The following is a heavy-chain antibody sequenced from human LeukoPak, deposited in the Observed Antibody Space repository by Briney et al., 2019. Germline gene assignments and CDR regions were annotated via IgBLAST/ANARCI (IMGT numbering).Heavy chain of an antibody. D-gene: IGHD3-10*01. CDR3: ARNYYGSGSYGYYYFDY. Sequence: GGSLRLSCAASGFTFSGYAMHWVRQAPGKGLEWVAVISYDGSNKYYADSVKGRFTISRDNSKNTLYLQMNSLRAEDTAVYYCARNYYGSGSYGYYYFDYSGQGTLVTVSS. V-gene: IGHV3-30*04. CDR2: ISYDGSNK. J-gene: IGHJ4*02. CDR1: GFTFSGYA.